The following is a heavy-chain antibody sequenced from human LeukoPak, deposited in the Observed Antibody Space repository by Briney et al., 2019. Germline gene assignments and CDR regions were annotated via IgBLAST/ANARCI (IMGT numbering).Heavy chain of an antibody. Sequence: VSVKVSCKASGYTFTSYAMDWVRQAPGQSLEWMGWINAGSGITKYSQKFQGRVTITRDTSASTAYMELSSLRSEDTAVYYCARVYGDYVDAFDIWGQGTMVTVSS. CDR1: GYTFTSYA. D-gene: IGHD4-17*01. CDR2: INAGSGIT. CDR3: ARVYGDYVDAFDI. J-gene: IGHJ3*02. V-gene: IGHV1-3*01.